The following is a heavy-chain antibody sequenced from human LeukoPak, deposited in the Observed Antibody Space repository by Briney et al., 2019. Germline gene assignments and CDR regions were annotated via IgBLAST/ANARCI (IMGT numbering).Heavy chain of an antibody. Sequence: SETLSLTCTVSGGSISSSSYYWSWIRQPPGKGLEWIGYIYYSGSTNYNPSLKSRVTISVDTSKNQFSLKLRSVTATDTAVYYCARVTGYVIEDYFDYWGQGTLVTVSS. CDR3: ARVTGYVIEDYFDY. J-gene: IGHJ4*02. CDR2: IYYSGST. V-gene: IGHV4-61*01. CDR1: GGSISSSSYY. D-gene: IGHD3-22*01.